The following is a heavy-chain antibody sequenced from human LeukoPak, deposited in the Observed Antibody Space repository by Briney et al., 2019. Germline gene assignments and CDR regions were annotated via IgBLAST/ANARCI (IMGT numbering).Heavy chain of an antibody. CDR3: ARRSGYYKFDY. J-gene: IGHJ4*02. D-gene: IGHD3-3*01. CDR1: GGSISSYY. Sequence: SETLSLTCTVSGGSISSYYWSWIRQPPGKGLEWIGYIYYSGSTNYNPSLKSRVTISVDTSKNQFSLKLSSVTAADTAVYYCARRSGYYKFDYWGQGTLVTVSS. CDR2: IYYSGST. V-gene: IGHV4-59*12.